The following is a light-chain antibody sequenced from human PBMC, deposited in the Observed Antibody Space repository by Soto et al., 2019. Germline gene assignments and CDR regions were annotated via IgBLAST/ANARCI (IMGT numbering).Light chain of an antibody. V-gene: IGKV3-20*01. Sequence: EIVLTQSPDTLSLSPGERATLSCRASQSGSGSYLAWYQQRPGQPPRLLIYGVFTRADDIPDRFSGSGSGTDFTLTISSLQPEDFAVYYCQHYGYPQWTFGQGTKVDIK. CDR2: GVF. CDR1: QSGSGSY. CDR3: QHYGYPQWT. J-gene: IGKJ1*01.